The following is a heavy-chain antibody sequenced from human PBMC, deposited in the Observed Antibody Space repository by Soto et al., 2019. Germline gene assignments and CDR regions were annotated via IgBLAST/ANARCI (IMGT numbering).Heavy chain of an antibody. J-gene: IGHJ5*02. D-gene: IGHD3-3*01. CDR3: ARQAKVTIFGVVIADWFDP. V-gene: IGHV4-39*01. CDR2: IYYSGST. Sequence: SETLSLTCTVSGGSISSSSYHWGWIRQPPGKGLEWIGSIYYSGSTYYNPSLKSRVTISVDTSKNQFSLKLSSVTAADTAVYYCARQAKVTIFGVVIADWFDPWGQGTLVTVSS. CDR1: GGSISSSSYH.